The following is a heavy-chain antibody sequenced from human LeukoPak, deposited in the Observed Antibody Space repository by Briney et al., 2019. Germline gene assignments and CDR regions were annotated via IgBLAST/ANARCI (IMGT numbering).Heavy chain of an antibody. Sequence: GGSLRLSCAASGFTFSSYSMNWVRQAPGKGLEWVSSISSSSSYIYYADSVKGRFTISRDNAKNSLYLQMNSLRAEDTAVYYCAKDPFGLWFGELSDTIDYWGQGTLVTVSS. CDR3: AKDPFGLWFGELSDTIDY. D-gene: IGHD3-10*01. CDR2: ISSSSSYI. J-gene: IGHJ4*02. V-gene: IGHV3-21*04. CDR1: GFTFSSYS.